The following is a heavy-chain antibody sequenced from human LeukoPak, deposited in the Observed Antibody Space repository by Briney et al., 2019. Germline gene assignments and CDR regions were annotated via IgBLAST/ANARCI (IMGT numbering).Heavy chain of an antibody. CDR3: ARDPADTAMVVWGTGMDV. CDR1: GFTFSSYE. CDR2: ISSSGSTI. V-gene: IGHV3-48*03. J-gene: IGHJ6*02. Sequence: GGSLRLSCAASGFTFSSYEMNWVRQAPGKGLEGVSYISSSGSTIYYADSVKGRFTIARDNAKNSLYLQMNSLRAEDTAVYYCARDPADTAMVVWGTGMDVWGQGTTVTVSS. D-gene: IGHD5-18*01.